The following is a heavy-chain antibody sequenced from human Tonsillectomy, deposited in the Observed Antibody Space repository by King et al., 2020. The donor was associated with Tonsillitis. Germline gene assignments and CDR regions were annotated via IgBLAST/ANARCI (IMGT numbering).Heavy chain of an antibody. V-gene: IGHV3-33*05. D-gene: IGHD4-17*01. Sequence: VQLVESGGGVVQPGRSLRLSCAASGFTFSSYGMHWVRQAPGKGLEWVAVISYDGSNKYYADSVKGRFTISRDNSKNTLYLQMNSLRAEDTAVYYCARERHDYGDSGYFDLWGRGTLVTVSS. CDR2: ISYDGSNK. CDR3: ARERHDYGDSGYFDL. CDR1: GFTFSSYG. J-gene: IGHJ2*01.